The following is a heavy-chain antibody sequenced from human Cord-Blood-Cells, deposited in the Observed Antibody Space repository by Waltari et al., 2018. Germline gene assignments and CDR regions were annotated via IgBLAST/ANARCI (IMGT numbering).Heavy chain of an antibody. CDR2: ISYDGSNK. J-gene: IGHJ3*02. Sequence: QVQLVESGGGVVQPGRSLRLSCAASGFTFSSYGMHWVRQAPGKGLEWVAVISYDGSNKYYADSVKGRFTISRDNSNNTLSLQMNSLRAEDTAVYYCAKSLVEVRAFDIWGQGTMVTVSS. CDR1: GFTFSSYG. V-gene: IGHV3-30*18. D-gene: IGHD2-8*02. CDR3: AKSLVEVRAFDI.